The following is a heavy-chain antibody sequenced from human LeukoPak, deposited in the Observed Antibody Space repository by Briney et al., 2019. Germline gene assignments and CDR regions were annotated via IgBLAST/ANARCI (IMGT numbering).Heavy chain of an antibody. D-gene: IGHD6-13*01. V-gene: IGHV3-23*01. J-gene: IGHJ4*02. Sequence: PGGPLRLPCAASGFTFSSYAMSWVRQAPGKGLEGVSAISGSGGSTYYADPVKGRFTISRDNSKNTLYLQMNSLRAEDTAVYYCAKQPIAAAGIQYYFDYWGQGTLVTVSS. CDR2: ISGSGGST. CDR3: AKQPIAAAGIQYYFDY. CDR1: GFTFSSYA.